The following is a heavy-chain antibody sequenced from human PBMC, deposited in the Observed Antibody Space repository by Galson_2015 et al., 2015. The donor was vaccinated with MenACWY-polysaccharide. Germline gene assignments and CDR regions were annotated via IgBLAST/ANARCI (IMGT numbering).Heavy chain of an antibody. Sequence: CAISGDSVSSNSAAWNWIRQSPSRGLEWLGRIYYRSKSYNDYAVSVKSRITINPDTSKNQFSLQLNSVTPEDTAVYFCARGGSGSLAPNGNAFDDWGQGTMVIVSS. D-gene: IGHD3-22*01. CDR3: ARGGSGSLAPNGNAFDD. V-gene: IGHV6-1*01. CDR1: GDSVSSNSAA. J-gene: IGHJ3*01. CDR2: IYYRSKSYN.